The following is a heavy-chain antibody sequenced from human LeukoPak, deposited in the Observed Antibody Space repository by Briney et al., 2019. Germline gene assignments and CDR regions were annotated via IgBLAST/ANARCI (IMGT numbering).Heavy chain of an antibody. CDR1: GFTFDDYA. D-gene: IGHD2-2*01. CDR2: ISWNSGSI. J-gene: IGHJ5*02. CDR3: AGIPEEYCSSTSCSYNWFDP. V-gene: IGHV3-9*01. Sequence: GGSQRLSCAASGFTFDDYAMHWVRQAPGKGLEWVSGISWNSGSIGYADSVKGRFTISRDNAKNSLYLQMNSLRAEDTALYYCAGIPEEYCSSTSCSYNWFDPWGQGTLVTVSS.